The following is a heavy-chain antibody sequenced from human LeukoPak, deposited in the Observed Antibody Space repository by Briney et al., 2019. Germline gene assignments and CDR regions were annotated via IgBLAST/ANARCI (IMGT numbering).Heavy chain of an antibody. V-gene: IGHV1-18*01. J-gene: IGHJ4*02. D-gene: IGHD5-24*01. CDR3: VRDLGPRGIISPQGY. Sequence: ASVKVSCKASGYSFKIYAISWVRQAPGQGLEWMGWISTYDGDTNYAQKVQGRVTMITDTSTSTAYMELRSLRSDDTAVYYCVRDLGPRGIISPQGYWGQGTLVTVSS. CDR2: ISTYDGDT. CDR1: GYSFKIYA.